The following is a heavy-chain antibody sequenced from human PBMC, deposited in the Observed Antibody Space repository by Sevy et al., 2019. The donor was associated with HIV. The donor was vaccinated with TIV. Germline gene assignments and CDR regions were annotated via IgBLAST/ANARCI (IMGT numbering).Heavy chain of an antibody. V-gene: IGHV3-23*01. CDR2: ISDSGGST. J-gene: IGHJ4*02. CDR3: AKDIRLRTIAVGGTPDY. CDR1: GFTFSSYA. D-gene: IGHD6-19*01. Sequence: GGSLRLSCAASGFTFSSYAMSWVRQAPGKGLEWVSAISDSGGSTYYADSVKGRFTISRDNSKNTLYLQMNSLRAEDTAVDYCAKDIRLRTIAVGGTPDYWGQGTLVTVSS.